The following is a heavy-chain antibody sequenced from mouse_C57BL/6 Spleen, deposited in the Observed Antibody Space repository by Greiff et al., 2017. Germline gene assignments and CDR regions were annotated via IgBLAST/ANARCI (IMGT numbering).Heavy chain of an antibody. CDR2: INPYNGGT. CDR3: AREGYDGRGYAMDY. Sequence: EVQLQQSGPVLVKPGASVKMSCKASGYTFTDYYMNWVKQSHGKSLEWIGVINPYNGGTSYNQKFKGKATLTVDKSSGTAYMELNSLTSEDSAVYYCAREGYDGRGYAMDYWGQGTSVTVAS. D-gene: IGHD1-1*01. CDR1: GYTFTDYY. V-gene: IGHV1-19*01. J-gene: IGHJ4*01.